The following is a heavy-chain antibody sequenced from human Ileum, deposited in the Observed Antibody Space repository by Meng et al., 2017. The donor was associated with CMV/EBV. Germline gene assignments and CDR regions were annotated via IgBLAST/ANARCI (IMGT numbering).Heavy chain of an antibody. CDR1: GYTFTSYY. CDR2: INPNNGDT. J-gene: IGHJ4*02. CDR3: ARGANYASYRVDY. V-gene: IGHV1-2*02. D-gene: IGHD1-7*01. Sequence: QGQLLQHGDEVKSPGASGKGSCKASGYTFTSYYVHWVRQAPGQGLEWMGWINPNNGDTNYAQKFQGGVTMTRDTSINTAYMEVTSADTAVYYRARGANYASYRVDYWGQGTLVTASS.